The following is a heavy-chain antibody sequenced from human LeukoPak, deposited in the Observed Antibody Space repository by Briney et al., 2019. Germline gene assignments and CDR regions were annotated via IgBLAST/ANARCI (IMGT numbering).Heavy chain of an antibody. Sequence: SVKVSCKASGGTFSSYAISWVRQAPGQGLEWMGRIIPILGIANYAQKFQGRVTITADKSTSTAYMELSSLRSEDTAVYYCARWVCGDYQHYYGMDVWGQGTTVTVSS. CDR3: ARWVCGDYQHYYGMDV. D-gene: IGHD4-17*01. CDR2: IIPILGIA. CDR1: GGTFSSYA. J-gene: IGHJ6*02. V-gene: IGHV1-69*04.